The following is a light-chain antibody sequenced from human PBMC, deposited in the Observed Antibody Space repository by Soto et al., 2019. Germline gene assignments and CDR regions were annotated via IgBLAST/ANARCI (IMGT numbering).Light chain of an antibody. CDR1: SSNIGAGYD. Sequence: QLVLTQPPSVSGAPGQRVIISCAGSSSNIGAGYDVHWYQHRPGTAPKLLIFNNSNRPSGVPVPDRFSGSRSSTSASLAITGLQAEDEGDYYCQSYYSTLGDRYVFGTGTKVTVL. V-gene: IGLV1-40*01. J-gene: IGLJ1*01. CDR3: QSYYSTLGDRYV. CDR2: NNS.